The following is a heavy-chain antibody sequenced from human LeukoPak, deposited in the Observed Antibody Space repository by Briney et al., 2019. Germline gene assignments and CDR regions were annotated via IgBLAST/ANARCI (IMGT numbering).Heavy chain of an antibody. CDR1: GYTFTSYV. CDR3: AIGDYGDYFDFQH. D-gene: IGHD4-17*01. Sequence: SVPVSCKASGYTFTSYVIRWVGPAPGRGLDGMGWSSAYNGNTNYAQKLQGRVTMTPDTSTSTAYMELRSLRSDDTAVYYFAIGDYGDYFDFQHWGQGTQVPVPS. J-gene: IGHJ1*01. CDR2: SSAYNGNT. V-gene: IGHV1-18*04.